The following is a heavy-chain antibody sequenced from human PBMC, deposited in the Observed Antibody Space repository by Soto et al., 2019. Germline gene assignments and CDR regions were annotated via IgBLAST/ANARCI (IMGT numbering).Heavy chain of an antibody. D-gene: IGHD3-22*01. J-gene: IGHJ4*02. CDR1: GFTFSSYG. V-gene: IGHV3-30*18. CDR3: AKDGVGVGGNYYYDSSGYLLY. CDR2: ISYDGSNK. Sequence: LRLSCAASGFTFSSYGMHWVRRAPGKGLDWVAVISYDGSNKYYADSVKGRFTISRDNSKNTLYLQMNSLRAEDTAVYYCAKDGVGVGGNYYYDSSGYLLYWGQGTLVKVSS.